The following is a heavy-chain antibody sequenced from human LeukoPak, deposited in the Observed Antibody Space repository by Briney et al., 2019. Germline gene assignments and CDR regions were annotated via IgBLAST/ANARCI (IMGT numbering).Heavy chain of an antibody. CDR2: INHSGST. CDR3: ARGIGPLRSDPPFDY. CDR1: GFSISSGYY. V-gene: IGHV4-38-2*02. D-gene: IGHD3-10*01. J-gene: IGHJ4*02. Sequence: PSETLSLTCTVSGFSISSGYYWGWIRQPPGKGLEWIGEINHSGSTNYNPSLKSRVTISVDTSKNQFSLKLSSVTAADTAVYYCARGIGPLRSDPPFDYWGQGTLVTVSS.